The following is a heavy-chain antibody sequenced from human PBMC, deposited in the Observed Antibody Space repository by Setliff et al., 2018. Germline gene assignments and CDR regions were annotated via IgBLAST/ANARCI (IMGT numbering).Heavy chain of an antibody. J-gene: IGHJ4*02. CDR3: ARVEIAAAGTIFDY. D-gene: IGHD6-13*01. CDR1: GFTVSSNY. V-gene: IGHV3-66*02. Sequence: GGSLRLSCAASGFTVSSNYMSWVRQAPGKGLEWVSVIYSSGSTYYADSVKGRFTISRDNSKNTLYLQMNSLRAEDTAVYYCARVEIAAAGTIFDYWGQGTLVTVSS. CDR2: IYSSGST.